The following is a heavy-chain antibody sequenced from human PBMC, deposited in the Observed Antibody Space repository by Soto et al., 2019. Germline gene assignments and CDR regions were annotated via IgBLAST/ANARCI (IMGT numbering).Heavy chain of an antibody. V-gene: IGHV3-30*18. CDR2: ISYDGSNK. J-gene: IGHJ6*02. CDR3: AKDFNRGYSYGYRHYYGMDV. D-gene: IGHD5-18*01. CDR1: GFTFSSYG. Sequence: PGGSLRLSCAASGFTFSSYGMHWVRQAPGKGLEWVAVISYDGSNKYYADSVKGRFTISRDNSKNTLYLQMNSLRAEDTAVYYCAKDFNRGYSYGYRHYYGMDVWGQGTTVTVSS.